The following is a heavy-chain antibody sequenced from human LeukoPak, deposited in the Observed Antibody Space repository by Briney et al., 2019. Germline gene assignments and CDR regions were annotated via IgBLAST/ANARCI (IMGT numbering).Heavy chain of an antibody. CDR2: TYYSGST. J-gene: IGHJ6*02. V-gene: IGHV4-31*03. CDR3: ASGHYYYYSMDV. CDR1: GGATCSGGYY. Sequence: PSRTLCLTCTVSGGATCSGGYYCSCVRQHPRKGLGWIGYTYYSGSTYYHPSLTSRVTISLDTSKNQFSLKLSSVTAADTAVYYCASGHYYYYSMDVWGQGTPVTVSS.